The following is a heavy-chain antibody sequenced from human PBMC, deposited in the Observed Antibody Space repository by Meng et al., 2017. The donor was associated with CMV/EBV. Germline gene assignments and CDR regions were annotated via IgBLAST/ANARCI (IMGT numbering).Heavy chain of an antibody. J-gene: IGHJ6*02. CDR2: INHSGST. V-gene: IGHV4-38-2*02. CDR3: ARRNGVPRVFWSYYGMDV. D-gene: IGHD3-3*01. Sequence: GSLRLSCIVSGYSITSGYYWGWVRQPPGKGLEWIGEINHSGSTNYNPSLKSRVTISVDTSKNQFSLKLSSVTAADTAVYYCARRNGVPRVFWSYYGMDVWGQGTTVTVSS. CDR1: GYSITSGYY.